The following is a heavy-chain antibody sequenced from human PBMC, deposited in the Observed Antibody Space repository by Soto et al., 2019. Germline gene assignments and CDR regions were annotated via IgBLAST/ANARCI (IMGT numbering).Heavy chain of an antibody. D-gene: IGHD1-1*01. CDR3: SKNGTSWFAS. CDR2: ISVFNGYA. V-gene: IGHV1-18*01. CDR1: GYSFYNSG. J-gene: IGHJ5*01. Sequence: QVQLVQSGPELKKPGASVKVSCKTSGYSFYNSGISWVRQAPGQGLEWMGWISVFNGYAHYAQKFQGRASMTADTLTSTAYMELRGLRSDDTAMYYCSKNGTSWFASWGQGTPVTVSS.